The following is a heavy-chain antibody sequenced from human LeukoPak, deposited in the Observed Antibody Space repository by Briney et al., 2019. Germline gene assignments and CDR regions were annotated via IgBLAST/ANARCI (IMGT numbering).Heavy chain of an antibody. CDR2: IKSKTDGGTT. D-gene: IGHD3-9*01. Sequence: GGSLRLSCAASGFTFSNAWMSWVRQAPGKGLEWVGRIKSKTDGGTTDYAAPVKGRFTISRDDSKNTLYLQMNSLKTEDTAVYYCTLLRYFDWLPLDFWDTWGQGTMVTVSS. CDR1: GFTFSNAW. J-gene: IGHJ3*02. V-gene: IGHV3-15*01. CDR3: TLLRYFDWLPLDFWDT.